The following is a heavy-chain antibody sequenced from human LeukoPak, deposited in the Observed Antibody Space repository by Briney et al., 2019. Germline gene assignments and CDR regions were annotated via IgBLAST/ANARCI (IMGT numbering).Heavy chain of an antibody. Sequence: GGSLRLSCAASGFTFTSYAMTWVRQAPGKGLEWVSGISNSGSSAYYVDSVKGRFTISRDNSRNTLYLQLSSLRAEDTAVYYCANTMVRGSCNMDVWGQGTTVTVSS. CDR3: ANTMVRGSCNMDV. CDR2: ISNSGSSA. J-gene: IGHJ6*02. CDR1: GFTFTSYA. V-gene: IGHV3-23*01. D-gene: IGHD3-10*01.